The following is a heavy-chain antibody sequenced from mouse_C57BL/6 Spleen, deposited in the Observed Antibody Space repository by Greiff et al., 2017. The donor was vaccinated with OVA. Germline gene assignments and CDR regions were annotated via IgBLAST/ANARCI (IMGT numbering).Heavy chain of an antibody. CDR2: ISSGGDYI. Sequence: EVKLVESGEGLVKPGGSLKLSCAASGFTFSSYAMSWVRQTPEKRLEWVAYISSGGDYIYYADTVKGRFTISRDTARNTLYLQMSSLKSEDTAMYYCTREDFYYYGSSGAWFAYWGQGTLVTVSA. J-gene: IGHJ3*01. CDR3: TREDFYYYGSSGAWFAY. CDR1: GFTFSSYA. V-gene: IGHV5-9-1*02. D-gene: IGHD1-1*01.